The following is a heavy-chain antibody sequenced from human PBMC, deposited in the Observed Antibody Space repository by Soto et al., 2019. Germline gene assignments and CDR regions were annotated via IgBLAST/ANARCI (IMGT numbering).Heavy chain of an antibody. J-gene: IGHJ6*04. CDR2: IWYDGSNK. Sequence: GGSLRLYCAASGVTFSSYGMHWVRQAPGKGLEWVAVIWYDGSNKYYADSVKGRFTISRDNSKNTLYLQMNSLRAEDTAVYYCARGSIAARQRVLGMEVWGEGTTVTVSS. CDR3: ARGSIAARQRVLGMEV. V-gene: IGHV3-33*01. CDR1: GVTFSSYG. D-gene: IGHD6-6*01.